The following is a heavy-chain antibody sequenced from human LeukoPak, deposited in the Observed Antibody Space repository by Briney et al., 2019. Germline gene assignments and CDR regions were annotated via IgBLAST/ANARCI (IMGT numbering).Heavy chain of an antibody. V-gene: IGHV5-51*01. D-gene: IGHD2-2*01. J-gene: IGHJ5*02. CDR1: GYSFTSYW. CDR3: ARQEGYCSSTSCSNWFDP. CDR2: IYPGDSDT. Sequence: RGESLKISCKGSGYSFTSYWIGWVRQMPGKGLEWMGIIYPGDSDTRYSPSFQGQVTISADKSISTAYLQWSSLKASDTAMYYCARQEGYCSSTSCSNWFDPWGQGTLVTVSS.